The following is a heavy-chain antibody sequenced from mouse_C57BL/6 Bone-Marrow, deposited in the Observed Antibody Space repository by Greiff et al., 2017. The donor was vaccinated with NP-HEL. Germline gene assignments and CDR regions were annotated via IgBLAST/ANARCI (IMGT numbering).Heavy chain of an antibody. Sequence: VQLQQPGAELVKPGASVKMSCKASGYNFTSYWITWVKQRPGQGLEWIGDIYPGSGSTNYNEKFKRKATLTVDTSSSTAYMQLSSLTSEDSAVYYCARLLPYRPYAMDYWGQGTSVTVSS. CDR1: GYNFTSYW. V-gene: IGHV1-55*01. J-gene: IGHJ4*01. CDR2: IYPGSGST. D-gene: IGHD6-5*01. CDR3: ARLLPYRPYAMDY.